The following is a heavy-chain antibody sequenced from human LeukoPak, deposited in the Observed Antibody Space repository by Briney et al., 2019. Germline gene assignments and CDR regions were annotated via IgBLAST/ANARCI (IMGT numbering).Heavy chain of an antibody. CDR3: ARERDKNRAFDY. Sequence: SVKVSCKASGYTFTGYYMHWVRQAPGQGLEWMGGIIPIFGTANYAQKFQGRVTITTDESTSTAYMELSSLRSEDTAVYYCARERDKNRAFDYWGQGTLVTVSS. CDR1: GYTFTGYY. CDR2: IIPIFGTA. D-gene: IGHD1-14*01. J-gene: IGHJ4*02. V-gene: IGHV1-69*05.